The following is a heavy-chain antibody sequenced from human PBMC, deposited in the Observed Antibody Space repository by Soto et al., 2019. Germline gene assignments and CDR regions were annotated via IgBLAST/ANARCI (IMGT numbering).Heavy chain of an antibody. J-gene: IGHJ4*02. CDR1: GFSLSTSGVG. CDR3: AHTASDGYTFAAFDY. D-gene: IGHD5-12*01. CDR2: IYSDDDK. V-gene: IGHV2-5*02. Sequence: SGPTLVNPTQTLTLTCTLSGFSLSTSGVGVGWIRQPPGKALEWLALIYSDDDKRYSPSLRSRLTITEDTSKNQVVFTMINMDPMDTATYYCAHTASDGYTFAAFDYWGQGTLVTVSS.